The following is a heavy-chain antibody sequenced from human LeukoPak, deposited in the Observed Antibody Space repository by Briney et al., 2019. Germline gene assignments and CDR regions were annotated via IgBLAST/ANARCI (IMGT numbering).Heavy chain of an antibody. D-gene: IGHD5-18*01. Sequence: GGSLRLSCAASGFTFSSYAMSWVRQAPGKGLEWVSGISGSGDSTYYADSVKGRFTISRDNSKNTLYLQMNSLRAEDTAVYYCAKGRRGYSYDAVDYWGQGTLVTVSS. J-gene: IGHJ4*02. CDR2: ISGSGDST. CDR3: AKGRRGYSYDAVDY. CDR1: GFTFSSYA. V-gene: IGHV3-23*01.